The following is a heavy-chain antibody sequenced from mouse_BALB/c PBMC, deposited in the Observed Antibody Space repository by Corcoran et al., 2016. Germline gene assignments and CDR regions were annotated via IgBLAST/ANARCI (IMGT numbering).Heavy chain of an antibody. J-gene: IGHJ3*01. Sequence: QVTLKESGPGILQPSQTLSLTCSFSGFSLSTSGMGVSWIRQPSGKGLEWLAHIYWDDDKRYNPSLKSRLTISKDTSRNQVFLKITSVDTADTATYYCARNEYGNYWAYWGQGTLVTVSA. CDR1: GFSLSTSGMG. CDR2: IYWDDDK. CDR3: ARNEYGNYWAY. D-gene: IGHD2-10*02. V-gene: IGHV8-12*01.